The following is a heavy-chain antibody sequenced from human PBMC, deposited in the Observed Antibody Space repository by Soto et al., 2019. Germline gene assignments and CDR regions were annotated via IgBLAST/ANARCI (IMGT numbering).Heavy chain of an antibody. D-gene: IGHD1-1*01. CDR1: GFAFSSYA. CDR3: VKDLGTTLFLRPQNAFDI. Sequence: GGSLRLSCSASGFAFSSYAMHWVRQAPGKGLEYVSAISSNGGSTYYADSVKGRFTISRDNSKNTLYLQMSRLRAGDTAVYYCVKDLGTTLFLRPQNAFDIWCQGTMLTVS. CDR2: ISSNGGST. J-gene: IGHJ3*02. V-gene: IGHV3-64D*06.